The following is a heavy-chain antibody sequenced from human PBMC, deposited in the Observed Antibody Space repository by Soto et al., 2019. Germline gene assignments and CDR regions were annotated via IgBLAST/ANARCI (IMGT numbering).Heavy chain of an antibody. Sequence: ENGPTLVNPTQTLRLTCTFSRYALRTSLMSAPLVSQPPWKGLKWLARIDWDDDKFYSTSLKTRLTISKDTSKNQVVLTMTNMDPVDTATYYCARTSYYYDSSGYHPLGAFDIWGQGTMVTGS. J-gene: IGHJ3*02. CDR3: ARTSYYYDSSGYHPLGAFDI. V-gene: IGHV2-70*04. D-gene: IGHD3-22*01. CDR2: IDWDDDK. CDR1: RYALRTSLMS.